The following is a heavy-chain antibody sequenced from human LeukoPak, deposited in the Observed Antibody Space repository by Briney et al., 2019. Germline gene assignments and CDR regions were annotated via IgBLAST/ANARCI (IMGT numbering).Heavy chain of an antibody. CDR3: ARWVVPAAQFDY. D-gene: IGHD2-2*01. Sequence: PSETLSLTCAVYGGSFSGYYWSWIRQPPGKGLEWIGEINHSGSTNYNPSLKSRVTISVDTSKNQFSLKLSSVTAADTAVYYRARWVVPAAQFDYWGQGTLVTVSS. V-gene: IGHV4-34*01. J-gene: IGHJ4*02. CDR1: GGSFSGYY. CDR2: INHSGST.